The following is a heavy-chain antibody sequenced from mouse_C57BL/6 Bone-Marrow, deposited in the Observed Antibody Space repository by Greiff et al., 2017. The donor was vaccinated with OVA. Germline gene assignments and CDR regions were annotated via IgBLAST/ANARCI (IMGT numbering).Heavy chain of an antibody. CDR2: INPNNGGT. CDR1: GYTLPAYN. CDR3: ARDGFPGFAY. V-gene: IGHV1-18*01. D-gene: IGHD1-1*01. Sequence: EVQGVGSEPERVKPGASVRIPCKASGYTLPAYNLDGLRQGNGKSLKWIGDINPNNGGTIYNQKFKGKATLTGDKSSSTAYMELRSLTSEDTAVYYCARDGFPGFAYWGQGTLVTVSA. J-gene: IGHJ3*01.